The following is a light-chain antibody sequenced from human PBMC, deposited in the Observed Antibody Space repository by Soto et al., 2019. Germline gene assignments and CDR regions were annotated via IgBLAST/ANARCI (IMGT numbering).Light chain of an antibody. Sequence: PVERATLSCRASQSVSSSLAWYQQKPGQAPRLLIYDASNRATGIPPRFGGSGSGTDFTLTISSLEPEDFAVYYCQQRSNWPITFGQGTRLEIK. V-gene: IGKV3-11*01. CDR2: DAS. CDR3: QQRSNWPIT. CDR1: QSVSSS. J-gene: IGKJ5*01.